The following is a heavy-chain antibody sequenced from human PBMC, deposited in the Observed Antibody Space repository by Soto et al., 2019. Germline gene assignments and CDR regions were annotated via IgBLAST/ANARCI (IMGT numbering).Heavy chain of an antibody. CDR3: ARALPVPPPFGKAFDI. J-gene: IGHJ3*02. V-gene: IGHV4-30-4*01. CDR1: RVSISRGDYY. Sequence: SLPCTVARVSISRGDYYLSWIRQPPGKGLEWIGYIYYSGSTYYNPSLKSRVTISVDTSKNQFSLKLSSVTAADTAVYYCARALPVPPPFGKAFDIWGQGTRVTVSS. CDR2: IYYSGST. D-gene: IGHD1-1*01.